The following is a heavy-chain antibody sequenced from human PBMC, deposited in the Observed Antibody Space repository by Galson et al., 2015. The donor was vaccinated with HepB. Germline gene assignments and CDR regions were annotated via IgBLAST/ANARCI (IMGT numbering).Heavy chain of an antibody. J-gene: IGHJ6*02. V-gene: IGHV3-66*03. CDR2: IYKNGTT. CDR1: VLNISNNY. Sequence: SLRLSCAASVLNISNNYMSWVRQAPGKGLEWVSVIYKNGTTNYADSVKGRFTISRDTSKSTLYLQMNNLRGEDTAVYYCARDQGDDYVNYYYYYGMDVWGQGTTVTVSS. D-gene: IGHD4-17*01. CDR3: ARDQGDDYVNYYYYYGMDV.